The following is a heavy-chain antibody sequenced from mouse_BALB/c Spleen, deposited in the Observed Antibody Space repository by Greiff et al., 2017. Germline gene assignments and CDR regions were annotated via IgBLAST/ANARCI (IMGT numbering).Heavy chain of an antibody. CDR1: GFAFSSYD. Sequence: EVMLVESGGGLVKPGGSLKLSCAASGFAFSSYDMSWVRQTPEKRLEWVAYISSGGGSTYYPDTVKGRFTISRDNAKNTLYLQMSSLKSEDTAMYYCARQNYGSSYEFAYWGQGTLVTVSA. V-gene: IGHV5-12-1*01. CDR3: ARQNYGSSYEFAY. D-gene: IGHD1-1*01. J-gene: IGHJ3*01. CDR2: ISSGGGST.